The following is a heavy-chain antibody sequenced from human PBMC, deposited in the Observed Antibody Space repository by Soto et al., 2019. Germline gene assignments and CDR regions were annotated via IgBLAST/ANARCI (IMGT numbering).Heavy chain of an antibody. D-gene: IGHD3-3*01. V-gene: IGHV3-30-3*01. Sequence: GGSLRLSCAASGFTFSSYAMHWVRQAPGKGLEWVAVISYDGSNKYYADSVKGRFTISRDNSKNTLYLQMNSLRAEDTAVYYCARDIRGGEWLYYFDYWGQGTLVTVSS. CDR3: ARDIRGGEWLYYFDY. CDR2: ISYDGSNK. CDR1: GFTFSSYA. J-gene: IGHJ4*02.